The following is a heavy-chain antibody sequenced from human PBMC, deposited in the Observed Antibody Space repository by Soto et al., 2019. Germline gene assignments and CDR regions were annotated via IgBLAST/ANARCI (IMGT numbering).Heavy chain of an antibody. Sequence: ASVKVSCKASGYTFTSYYMHWVRQAPGQGLEWMGIINPSGGTTSYAQKFQGRVTMTRDTSTNTVYMELSSLRSEDTAMYYCARGDMIVVVITKYYFDYWGQGALVTVSS. J-gene: IGHJ4*02. CDR1: GYTFTSYY. V-gene: IGHV1-46*01. CDR3: ARGDMIVVVITKYYFDY. D-gene: IGHD3-22*01. CDR2: INPSGGTT.